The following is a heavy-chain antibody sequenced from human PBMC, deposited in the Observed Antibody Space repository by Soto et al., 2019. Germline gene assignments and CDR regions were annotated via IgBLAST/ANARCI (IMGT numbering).Heavy chain of an antibody. J-gene: IGHJ6*03. D-gene: IGHD3-3*01. CDR3: ARVTKDFWSGYYTDYYYYYMDV. CDR2: IYSGGST. V-gene: IGHV3-53*04. CDR1: GFTLRSNY. Sequence: GFLRLPCAASGFTLRSNYLSWVRPAPGKGLEWVSVIYSGGSTYYADSVKGRFTISRHNSKNTLYLQMNSLRAEDTAVYYCARVTKDFWSGYYTDYYYYYMDVWGKGTTVTVSS.